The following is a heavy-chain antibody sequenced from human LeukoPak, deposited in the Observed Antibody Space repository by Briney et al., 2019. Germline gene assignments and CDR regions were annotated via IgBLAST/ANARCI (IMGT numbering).Heavy chain of an antibody. CDR3: ARDPIV. D-gene: IGHD2-15*01. CDR2: IWGT. V-gene: IGHV4-59*01. J-gene: IGHJ4*02. Sequence: ASETLSLTCTVSGGSISGYYWSWLRQPPGKGLEWVGYIWGTNYNPSLKSRLTISVDTSKNQFSLQLRSVTEADTAVYYCARDPIVWGQGTLVTVSS. CDR1: GGSISGYY.